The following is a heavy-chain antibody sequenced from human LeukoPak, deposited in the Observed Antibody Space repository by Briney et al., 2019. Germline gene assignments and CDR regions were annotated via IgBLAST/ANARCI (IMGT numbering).Heavy chain of an antibody. D-gene: IGHD1-26*01. CDR3: ARVGGSYSPYYFDY. Sequence: GSLRLSCAASGFTFSSSAMSWVRQPPGKGLEWIGEINHSGSTNYNPSLKSRVTISVDTSKNQFSLKLSSVTAADTAVYYCARVGGSYSPYYFDYWGQGTLVTVSS. J-gene: IGHJ4*02. V-gene: IGHV4-34*01. CDR1: GFTFSSSA. CDR2: INHSGST.